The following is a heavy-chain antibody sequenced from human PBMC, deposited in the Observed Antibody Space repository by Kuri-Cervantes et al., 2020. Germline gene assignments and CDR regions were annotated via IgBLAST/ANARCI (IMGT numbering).Heavy chain of an antibody. CDR3: ARGSGLEYYGTGCDWFDP. CDR1: GGTFSTYT. Sequence: SLMISCKASGGTFSTYTIIWGRQAPGQGREWLGGIIPIFGKTNYAQKCQGRVTITTDDSTNSAYMEIYSLRSEDTAVYYCARGSGLEYYGTGCDWFDPWGQGTLVTVSS. D-gene: IGHD3-10*01. J-gene: IGHJ5*02. CDR2: IIPIFGKT. V-gene: IGHV1-69*05.